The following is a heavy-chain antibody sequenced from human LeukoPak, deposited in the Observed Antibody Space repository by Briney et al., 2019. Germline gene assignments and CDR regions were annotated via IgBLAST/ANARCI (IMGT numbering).Heavy chain of an antibody. CDR1: GYTFTGYY. D-gene: IGHD3-10*01. CDR2: FDPEDGET. V-gene: IGHV1-24*01. J-gene: IGHJ6*04. CDR3: ATVITMVLYGMDV. Sequence: ASVKVSCKASGYTFTGYYMHWVRQAPGQGLEWMGGFDPEDGETIYAQKFQGRVTMTEDTSTDTAYMELSSLRSEDTAVYYCATVITMVLYGMDVWGKGTTVTVSS.